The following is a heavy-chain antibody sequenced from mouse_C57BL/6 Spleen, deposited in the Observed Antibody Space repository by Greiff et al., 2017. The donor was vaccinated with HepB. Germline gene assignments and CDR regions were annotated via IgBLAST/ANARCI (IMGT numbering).Heavy chain of an antibody. CDR3: ARSGDGYYGYFDV. V-gene: IGHV1-54*01. CDR1: GYAFTNYL. CDR2: INPGNGGT. Sequence: VQLQQSGAELVRPGTSVKVSCKASGYAFTNYLIEWVKQRPVQGLEWIGVINPGNGGTTYNQKFKGKATLTADKSSSTAYMQLSSLTSEDSAVYFCARSGDGYYGYFDVWGTGTTVTVSS. D-gene: IGHD2-3*01. J-gene: IGHJ1*03.